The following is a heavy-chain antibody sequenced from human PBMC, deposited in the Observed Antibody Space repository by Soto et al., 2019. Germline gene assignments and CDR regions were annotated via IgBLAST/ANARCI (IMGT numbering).Heavy chain of an antibody. CDR2: INPNSGGT. CDR1: GYTFTGYY. D-gene: IGHD6-19*01. J-gene: IGHJ4*02. CDR3: ARIPGYCSGWYYFDY. Sequence: QVQLVQSGAEVKKPGASVKVSCKASGYTFTGYYMHWVRQAPGQGLEWMGWINPNSGGTNYAQKFQFRVTMTRDTSISTGYMELSRLRSDDTAVYYCARIPGYCSGWYYFDYWGQGTLVTVSS. V-gene: IGHV1-2*02.